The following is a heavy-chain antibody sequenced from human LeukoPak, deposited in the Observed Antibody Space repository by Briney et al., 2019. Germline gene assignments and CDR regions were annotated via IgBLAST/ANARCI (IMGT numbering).Heavy chain of an antibody. CDR2: IYSGGST. CDR3: AREEHCNGAPGY. J-gene: IGHJ4*02. D-gene: IGHD2/OR15-2a*01. V-gene: IGHV3-53*01. Sequence: GGSLRLSCAASGFTVSSNYMSWVRQAPGKGLEWVSVIYSGGSTYYADSVKGRFTISRDNSKNTLYLQMTSLRAEDTSVYYCAREEHCNGAPGYWGQGTLVTVSS. CDR1: GFTVSSNY.